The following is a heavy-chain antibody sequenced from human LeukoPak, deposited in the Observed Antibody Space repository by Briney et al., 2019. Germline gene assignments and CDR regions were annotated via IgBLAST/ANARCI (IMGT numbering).Heavy chain of an antibody. CDR1: GLTFSTSG. V-gene: IGHV3-21*06. CDR3: ATETNGRHYDY. J-gene: IGHJ4*02. D-gene: IGHD1-14*01. Sequence: GGSLRLSCTASGLTFSTSGFNWVRQAPGKGLEWVASIGPTGSDRYHADSIKGRFTISRDNANNFLYLQMNSLRAEDTAVYYCATETNGRHYDYWGQGTLLTVSA. CDR2: IGPTGSDR.